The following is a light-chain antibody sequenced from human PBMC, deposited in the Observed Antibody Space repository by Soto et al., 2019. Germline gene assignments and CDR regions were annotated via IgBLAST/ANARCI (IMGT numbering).Light chain of an antibody. CDR2: RNN. V-gene: IGLV1-47*01. CDR3: AAWDDSLRGV. J-gene: IGLJ2*01. CDR1: SSNIGSNY. Sequence: QSVLTQLPSASGTPGQRVTISCSGSSSNIGSNYVYWYQQLPGTAPKLLIYRNNQRPSGVPDRFSGSKSGTSASLAISGLRSEDEADYYCAAWDDSLRGVFGGGTKLTVL.